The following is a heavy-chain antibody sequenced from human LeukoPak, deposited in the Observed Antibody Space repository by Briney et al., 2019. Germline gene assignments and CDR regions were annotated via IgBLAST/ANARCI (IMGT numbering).Heavy chain of an antibody. V-gene: IGHV4-34*01. Sequence: PSETLSLTCVVYGASFSGYYWSWIRQPPGKGLEWIGEINHSGSTNYNPSLKSRVSISVDTSKNQFSLKLTSVTAADTAVYYCARGYYYDSRGSYQNYFDYWGQGTLVTVSS. CDR1: GASFSGYY. CDR2: INHSGST. CDR3: ARGYYYDSRGSYQNYFDY. J-gene: IGHJ4*02. D-gene: IGHD3-22*01.